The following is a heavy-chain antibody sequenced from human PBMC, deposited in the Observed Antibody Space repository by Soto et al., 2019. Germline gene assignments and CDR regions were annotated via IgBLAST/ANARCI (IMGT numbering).Heavy chain of an antibody. CDR1: GYTFTSYG. Sequence: ASVKVSCKASGYTFTSYGTSWVRQAPGQGLEWMGWISAYNGNTTYAQKLQGRVTMTTDTSTSTAYMELRSLRSDDTAVYYCARGAGGSSWPFYGMDVWGQGTTVTVSS. V-gene: IGHV1-18*04. CDR3: ARGAGGSSWPFYGMDV. D-gene: IGHD6-13*01. CDR2: ISAYNGNT. J-gene: IGHJ6*02.